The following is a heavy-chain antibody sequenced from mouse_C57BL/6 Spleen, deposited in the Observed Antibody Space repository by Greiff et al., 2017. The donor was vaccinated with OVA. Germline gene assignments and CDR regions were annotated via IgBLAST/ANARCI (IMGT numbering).Heavy chain of an antibody. Sequence: VQLKQPGAELVKPGASVKLSCKASGYTFTSYWMHWVKQRPGQGLEWIGMIHPNSGSTNYNEKFKSKATLTVDKSSSTAYMQLSSLTSEASAVSYCARERDDVYRHYFDYWVQGTTLTVSS. D-gene: IGHD2-3*01. V-gene: IGHV1-64*01. CDR1: GYTFTSYW. J-gene: IGHJ2*01. CDR2: IHPNSGST. CDR3: ARERDDVYRHYFDY.